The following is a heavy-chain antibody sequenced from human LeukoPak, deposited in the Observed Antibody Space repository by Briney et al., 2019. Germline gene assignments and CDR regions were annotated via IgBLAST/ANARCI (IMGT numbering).Heavy chain of an antibody. CDR2: ISYDGSNK. D-gene: IGHD1-26*01. J-gene: IGHJ3*02. Sequence: GGSPRLSCAASGFTFSSYGMHWVRQPPGKGLEWVAVISYDGSNKYYADSVKGRFTISRDNSKNTLYLQMNSLRAEDTAVYYCAKAELVGAPFDIWGQGTMVTVSS. CDR3: AKAELVGAPFDI. V-gene: IGHV3-30*18. CDR1: GFTFSSYG.